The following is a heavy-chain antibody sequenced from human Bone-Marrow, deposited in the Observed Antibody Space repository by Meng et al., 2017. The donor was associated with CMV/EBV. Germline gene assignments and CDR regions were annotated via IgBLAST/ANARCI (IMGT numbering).Heavy chain of an antibody. CDR1: GDSVSNGHYY. CDR2: IYFSGST. D-gene: IGHD2-8*01. V-gene: IGHV4-61*01. CDR3: ARDRPGAPMVS. Sequence: GSLRLSCIVSGDSVSNGHYYWSWIRQPPGKGLEWIGYIYFSGSTKYNPSLESRVSISVDTSKNHFSLRLNSVTSADTAIYYCARDRPGAPMVSWGQGTLVTGSS. J-gene: IGHJ4*01.